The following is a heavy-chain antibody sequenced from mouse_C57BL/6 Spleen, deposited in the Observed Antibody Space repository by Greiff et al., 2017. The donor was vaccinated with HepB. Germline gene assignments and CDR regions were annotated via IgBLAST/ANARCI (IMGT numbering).Heavy chain of an antibody. Sequence: EVKLEESGGGLVQPGGSMKLSCVASGFTFSNYWMNWVRQSPEKGLEWVAQIRLKSDNYATHYAESVKGRFTISRDDSKSSVYLQMNNLRAEDTGIYYCTDDSNYSMDYWGQGTSVTVSS. CDR3: TDDSNYSMDY. D-gene: IGHD2-5*01. J-gene: IGHJ4*01. V-gene: IGHV6-3*01. CDR2: IRLKSDNYAT. CDR1: GFTFSNYW.